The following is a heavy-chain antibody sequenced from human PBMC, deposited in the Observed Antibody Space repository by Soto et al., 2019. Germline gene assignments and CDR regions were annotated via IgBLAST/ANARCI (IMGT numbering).Heavy chain of an antibody. D-gene: IGHD1-26*01. CDR3: ARQLSGCYYFDY. V-gene: IGHV5-10-1*01. Sequence: GESLKISCKGSGYSFTSYWISWVRQMPGKGLEWMGRIDPSDSYTNYSPSFQGHVTIPADKSISTAYLQWSSLKASDTAMYYCARQLSGCYYFDYWGQGTLVTVAS. CDR2: IDPSDSYT. CDR1: GYSFTSYW. J-gene: IGHJ4*02.